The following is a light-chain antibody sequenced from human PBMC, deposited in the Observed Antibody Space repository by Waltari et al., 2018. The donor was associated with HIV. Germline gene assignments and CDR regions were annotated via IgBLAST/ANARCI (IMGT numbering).Light chain of an antibody. CDR3: SSHAVNNNFVL. CDR2: SVN. CDR1: SSDIGGYEF. V-gene: IGLV2-8*01. J-gene: IGLJ2*01. Sequence: QSALTQPPSASGSPGQSISIPCPGPSSDIGGYEFFSWYQQFPGKAPKLIIYSVNKRPSGVPDRFSGSKSGNTAALILSGLHAEDEATYYCSSHAVNNNFVLFGGGTQLSVL.